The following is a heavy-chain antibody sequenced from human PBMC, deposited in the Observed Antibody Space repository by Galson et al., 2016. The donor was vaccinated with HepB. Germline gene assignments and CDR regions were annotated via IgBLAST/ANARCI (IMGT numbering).Heavy chain of an antibody. V-gene: IGHV3-9*01. CDR2: ISWNSDSI. CDR3: AKDMGKGVSFYFYGMDV. D-gene: IGHD6-19*01. J-gene: IGHJ6*02. Sequence: SLRLSCAVSGFTFDDYAMHWVRQAPGKGLEWVSGISWNSDSIDYADSVKGRFTISRDNAKNSLFLHMESLRAEDTALYYCAKDMGKGVSFYFYGMDVWGQGTTDTVSS. CDR1: GFTFDDYA.